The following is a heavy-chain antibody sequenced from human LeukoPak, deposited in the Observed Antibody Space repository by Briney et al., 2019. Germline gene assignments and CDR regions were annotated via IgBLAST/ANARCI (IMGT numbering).Heavy chain of an antibody. V-gene: IGHV3-30-3*01. D-gene: IGHD4-11*01. CDR1: GFTFSSYA. CDR2: ISYDGSNK. Sequence: GRTLRLSCAASGFTFSSYAMHGVRQARGKGLEGVADISYDGSNKYYADSVQGRSTISSDNSTNTLYLQMTSLSAEDTAVYYCAREDYPRYYYYYGMDVWGQGTTVTVSS. J-gene: IGHJ6*02. CDR3: AREDYPRYYYYYGMDV.